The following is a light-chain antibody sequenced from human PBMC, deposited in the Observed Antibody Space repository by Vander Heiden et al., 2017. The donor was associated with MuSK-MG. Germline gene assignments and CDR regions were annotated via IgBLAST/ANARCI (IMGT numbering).Light chain of an antibody. V-gene: IGKV3-11*01. Sequence: IVVTQSPATLSLSPGERVTLSCRASQSVGNYLFWYQQKPGQAPRLLIYDTSNRATGIPPRFSGSGSETDFTLTISSLEPEDSAVYYCQQRRNCPLTFGQGTKLEIK. CDR3: QQRRNCPLT. CDR1: QSVGNY. J-gene: IGKJ2*01. CDR2: DTS.